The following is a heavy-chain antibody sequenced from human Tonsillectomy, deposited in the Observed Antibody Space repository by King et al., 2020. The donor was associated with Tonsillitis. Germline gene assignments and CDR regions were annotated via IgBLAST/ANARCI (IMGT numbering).Heavy chain of an antibody. Sequence: VQLVESGGGVVQPGRSLRLSCATSGFTFSTYGIHWVRQAPGKGLEWVALIWYDGTKKYYADSVKGRFTISRDYSKNTVYLQMNSLRAEHTALYYCARAGYGGDAVWYYGMDVWGQGTTVTVSS. J-gene: IGHJ6*02. D-gene: IGHD4-23*01. CDR2: IWYDGTKK. CDR3: ARAGYGGDAVWYYGMDV. CDR1: GFTFSTYG. V-gene: IGHV3-33*01.